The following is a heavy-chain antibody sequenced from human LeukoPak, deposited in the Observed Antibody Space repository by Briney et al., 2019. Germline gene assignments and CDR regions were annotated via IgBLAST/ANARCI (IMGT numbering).Heavy chain of an antibody. J-gene: IGHJ5*02. CDR1: GPTSSSNC. Sequence: GQCRTPSCLAAGPTSSSNCMHWVRHAPGKWREWVAFIRYDGSNKYYADSVKGRFTISRDNSKNTLYLQMNSLRAEDTAVYYCANPYYYDSSAPWGQGTLVTVSS. D-gene: IGHD3-22*01. CDR3: ANPYYYDSSAP. V-gene: IGHV3-30*02. CDR2: IRYDGSNK.